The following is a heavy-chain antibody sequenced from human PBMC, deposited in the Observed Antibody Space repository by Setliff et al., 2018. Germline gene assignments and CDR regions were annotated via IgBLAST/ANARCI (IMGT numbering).Heavy chain of an antibody. V-gene: IGHV3-48*01. CDR3: ARDLDGGNGHDL. J-gene: IGHJ5*02. Sequence: GGSLSLSCAASGFTFSRYSMNWVRQGPGKGLEWVSYISASSSTIYYSGSVKGRFTISRDNAKNSLFLQMNGLRADDTAVYYCARDLDGGNGHDLWGRGTLVTVS. CDR2: ISASSSTI. D-gene: IGHD2-15*01. CDR1: GFTFSRYS.